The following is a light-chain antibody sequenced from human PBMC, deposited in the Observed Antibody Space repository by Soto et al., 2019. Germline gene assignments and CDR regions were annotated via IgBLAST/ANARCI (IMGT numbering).Light chain of an antibody. CDR2: DVS. CDR3: SSYAGSNNYV. V-gene: IGLV2-8*01. Sequence: QSALTQPPSASGSPGQSVTISCTGTISDVGGYNYVSWYQHHPGKAPKLMIYDVSKRPSGVPDRFSGSKSGNTASLTVSGLQAEDEADYYCSSYAGSNNYVFGTGTKLTVL. J-gene: IGLJ1*01. CDR1: ISDVGGYNY.